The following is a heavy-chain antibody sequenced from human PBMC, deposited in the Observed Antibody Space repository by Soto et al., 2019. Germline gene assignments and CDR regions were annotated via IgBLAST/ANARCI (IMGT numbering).Heavy chain of an antibody. V-gene: IGHV5-51*01. CDR1: GYTFATYW. J-gene: IGHJ4*02. CDR3: TRQDLSSGCDY. CDR2: IYPADSDV. Sequence: GESLKISCKGSGYTFATYWIGWARQMPGKGLEWMGIIYPADSDVRYSPSFKGLVTISVDKSISTAYLQWSSLKASDAAIYYCTRQDLSSGCDYWGQGTLVTVSS. D-gene: IGHD3-22*01.